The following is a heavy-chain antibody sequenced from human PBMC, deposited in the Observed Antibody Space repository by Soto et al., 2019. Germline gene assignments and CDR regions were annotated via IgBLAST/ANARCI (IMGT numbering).Heavy chain of an antibody. V-gene: IGHV4-59*02. D-gene: IGHD3-10*01. CDR1: GASVSHGY. CDR3: ASITMVRGVPA. Sequence: SETLSLTCNVSGASVSHGYWSWIRQPPGKGLEWIGFMYYGGSINYNPSLKSRATISVDTSKNQFSLKLSSVTAADTAVYYCASITMVRGVPAWGQGTLGTFS. CDR2: MYYGGSI. J-gene: IGHJ5*02.